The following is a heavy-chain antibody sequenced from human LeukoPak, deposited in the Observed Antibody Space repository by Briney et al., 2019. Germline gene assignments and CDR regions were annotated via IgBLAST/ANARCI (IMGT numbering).Heavy chain of an antibody. V-gene: IGHV4-39*07. J-gene: IGHJ6*03. Sequence: PSETLSLTCTVSGDSISSSSYYWGWIRQPPGKGLEWIGSIYYSGSTYYNPSLKSRVTISVDTSKNQFSLKLSSVTAADTAVYYCATNGYYCMDVWGKGTTVTVSS. CDR3: ATNGYYCMDV. D-gene: IGHD2-8*01. CDR1: GDSISSSSYY. CDR2: IYYSGST.